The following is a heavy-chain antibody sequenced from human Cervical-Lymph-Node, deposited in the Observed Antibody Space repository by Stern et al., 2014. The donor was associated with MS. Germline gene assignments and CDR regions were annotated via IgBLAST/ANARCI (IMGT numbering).Heavy chain of an antibody. CDR2: ISYDGSNK. CDR1: RFTFDNYC. J-gene: IGHJ5*02. D-gene: IGHD1-7*01. V-gene: IGHV3-30*18. CDR3: AKHRGEDWNYAFWFDP. Sequence: VQLVQSGGGVVQPGTSLRLSCAASRFTFDNYCMHWVRQAPGKGLAWVALISYDGSNKHYADSVKGRFTISRDNSNNTLFLQMNSLRAEDTAVYYCAKHRGEDWNYAFWFDPWGQGTLVTVSS.